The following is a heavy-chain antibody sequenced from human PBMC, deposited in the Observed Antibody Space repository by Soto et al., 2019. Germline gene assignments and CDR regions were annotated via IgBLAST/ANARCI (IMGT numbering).Heavy chain of an antibody. CDR2: ISGSGGST. CDR1: GFTFSSYA. CDR3: AKSLTRGAHCSGGSCYKGRYYYIDV. J-gene: IGHJ6*03. Sequence: GGSLRLSCAASGFTFSSYAMSWVRQAPGKGLEWVSAISGSGGSTYYADSVKGRVTISRDNSKNTLYLQMNSLRAEDTVVYYCAKSLTRGAHCSGGSCYKGRYYYIDVWGKGTTVTVSS. D-gene: IGHD2-15*01. V-gene: IGHV3-23*01.